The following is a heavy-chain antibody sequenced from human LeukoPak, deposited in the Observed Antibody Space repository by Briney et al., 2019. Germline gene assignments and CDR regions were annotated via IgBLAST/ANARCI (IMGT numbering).Heavy chain of an antibody. Sequence: SETLSLTCTVSGGSMTSFYWSWIRQPPGKGLEFIGYIYYSGNTNYNPSLKSRVTTSVDTSKNQFSLKLSSVTAADTAVYCCARGGWYRDFWGQGTLVTVSS. J-gene: IGHJ4*02. D-gene: IGHD6-19*01. V-gene: IGHV4-59*12. CDR1: GGSMTSFY. CDR2: IYYSGNT. CDR3: ARGGWYRDF.